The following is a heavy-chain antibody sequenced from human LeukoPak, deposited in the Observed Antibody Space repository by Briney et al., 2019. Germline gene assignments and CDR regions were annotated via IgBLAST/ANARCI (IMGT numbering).Heavy chain of an antibody. CDR3: ARDRASAGGFDY. D-gene: IGHD2-15*01. Sequence: PSETLSLTCSVSGGSISPYYWSWIRQPLEKGLEWVGYIYYSGTTNYNPSLQSRVTISVATSKNQFSLKLSSVTAADTALYYCARDRASAGGFDYWGQGTLVTVSS. V-gene: IGHV4-59*01. CDR1: GGSISPYY. J-gene: IGHJ4*02. CDR2: IYYSGTT.